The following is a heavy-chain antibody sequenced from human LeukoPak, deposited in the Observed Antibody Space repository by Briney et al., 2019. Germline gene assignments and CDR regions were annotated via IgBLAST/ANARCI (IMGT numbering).Heavy chain of an antibody. V-gene: IGHV3-20*04. Sequence: GGSLRLSCAASGFTFDDYGMSWVRQAPGKGLEWVSGINWNGGSTGYADSVKGRFTISRDNAKNSLYLQMNSLRAEDTAVYYCARDYDYGGTRQGFDPWGQGTLVTVSS. D-gene: IGHD4-23*01. CDR1: GFTFDDYG. CDR3: ARDYDYGGTRQGFDP. J-gene: IGHJ5*02. CDR2: INWNGGST.